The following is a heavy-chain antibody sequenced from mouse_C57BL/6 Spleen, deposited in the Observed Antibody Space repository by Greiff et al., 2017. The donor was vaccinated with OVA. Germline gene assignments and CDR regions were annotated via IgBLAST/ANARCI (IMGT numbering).Heavy chain of an antibody. CDR2: IDPETGGT. CDR3: TRGVVGYYFDY. J-gene: IGHJ2*01. CDR1: GYTFTDYE. Sequence: LQESGAELVRPGASVTLSCKASGYTFTDYEMHWVKQTPVHGLEWIGAIDPETGGTAYNQKFKGKAILTADKSSSTAYMELRSLTSEDSAVYYCTRGVVGYYFDYWGQGTTLTVSS. V-gene: IGHV1-15*01. D-gene: IGHD1-1*01.